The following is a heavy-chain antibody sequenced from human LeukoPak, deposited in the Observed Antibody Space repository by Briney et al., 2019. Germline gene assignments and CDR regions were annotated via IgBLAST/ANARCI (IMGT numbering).Heavy chain of an antibody. V-gene: IGHV3-21*05. CDR3: ARDTYEPGLIDF. CDR2: INSGSSDK. CDR1: GFTFSLYA. J-gene: IGHJ4*02. D-gene: IGHD3-3*01. Sequence: GGSLRLSCAASGFTFSLYAMNWVRQAPGKGLEWVSYINSGSSDKHYTESVRGRFTISRDNAKKTLYLQMNSLRAEDTAVYFCARDTYEPGLIDFWGQGTLVTVSS.